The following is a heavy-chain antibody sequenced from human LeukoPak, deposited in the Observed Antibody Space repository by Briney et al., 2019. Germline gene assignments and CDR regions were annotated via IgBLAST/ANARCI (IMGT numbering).Heavy chain of an antibody. Sequence: SVKVSCKASGGTFSSYAISWVRQAPGQGLEWMGGIIPIFGTANYAQKFQGRVTITADKSTSTAYMELSSLRSEDTAVYYCARDTSGFWSGYYAGHGNYYYYYMDVWGKGTTVTVSS. CDR2: IIPIFGTA. V-gene: IGHV1-69*06. CDR1: GGTFSSYA. CDR3: ARDTSGFWSGYYAGHGNYYYYYMDV. D-gene: IGHD3-3*01. J-gene: IGHJ6*03.